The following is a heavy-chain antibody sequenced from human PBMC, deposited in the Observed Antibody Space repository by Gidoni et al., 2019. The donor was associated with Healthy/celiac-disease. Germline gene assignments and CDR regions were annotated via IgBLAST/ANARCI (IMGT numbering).Heavy chain of an antibody. CDR1: GGTFSSYA. V-gene: IGHV1-69*04. J-gene: IGHJ6*02. D-gene: IGHD2-2*01. CDR3: ASPPDIVVVPAAEYYYYGMDV. CDR2: IIPIFGIA. Sequence: QVQLVQSGAEVKKPGSSVKVSCKASGGTFSSYAISWGRQAPGQGLEWMGRIIPIFGIANYAQKFQGRVTITADKSTSTAYMELSSLRSEDTAVYYCASPPDIVVVPAAEYYYYGMDVWGQGTTVTVSS.